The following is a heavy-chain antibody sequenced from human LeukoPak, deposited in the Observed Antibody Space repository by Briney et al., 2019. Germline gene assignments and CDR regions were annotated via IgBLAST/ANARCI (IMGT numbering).Heavy chain of an antibody. CDR2: INPNSSGT. CDR3: ARGQSYYYDSSGYWGY. Sequence: ASVKVSCKASGGTFSSYAISWVRQAPGQGLEWMGWINPNSSGTNYAQKFQGRVTMTRDTSISTAYMELSRLRSDDTAVYYCARGQSYYYDSSGYWGYWGQGTLVTVSS. CDR1: GGTFSSYA. V-gene: IGHV1-2*02. J-gene: IGHJ4*02. D-gene: IGHD3-22*01.